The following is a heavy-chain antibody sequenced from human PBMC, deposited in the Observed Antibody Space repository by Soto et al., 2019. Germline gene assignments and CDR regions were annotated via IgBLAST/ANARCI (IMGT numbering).Heavy chain of an antibody. CDR1: GVSISSGNW. CDR3: ARLVYDTRLNYMYFDF. D-gene: IGHD2-8*01. J-gene: IGHJ4*02. CDR2: IFHDGTA. Sequence: SETLSLTCAVSGVSISSGNWWTWGRQTPQRGLEYIGEIFHDGTANYYPSFEGRVAISVDTSKNQFSLKLTSVTAADTAIYFCARLVYDTRLNYMYFDFWGQGALDTVSS. V-gene: IGHV4-4*02.